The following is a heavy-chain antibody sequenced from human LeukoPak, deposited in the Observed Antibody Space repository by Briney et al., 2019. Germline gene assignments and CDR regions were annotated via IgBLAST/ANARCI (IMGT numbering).Heavy chain of an antibody. CDR3: ARAGGYCSGGSCSLYYYYYYMDV. CDR2: INTYNGNT. CDR1: GYTFTSYG. Sequence: ASVKVSCKASGYTFTSYGISWVRQAPGQGLEWMGWINTYNGNTNYAQKLQGRVTMTTDTSTSTADMELSSLRSEDTAVYYCARAGGYCSGGSCSLYYYYYYMDVWGKGTTVTISS. V-gene: IGHV1-18*01. J-gene: IGHJ6*03. D-gene: IGHD2-15*01.